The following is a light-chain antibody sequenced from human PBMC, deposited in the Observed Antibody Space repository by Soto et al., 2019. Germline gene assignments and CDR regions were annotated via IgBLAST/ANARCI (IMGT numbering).Light chain of an antibody. CDR3: QQYGSSPD. CDR2: GAS. J-gene: IGKJ4*01. Sequence: EIVLTQSPGTLSLSPGERATLSCRASQSVSSSYLAWYQQKPGQAPWLLIYGASSRATGIPDRFSGSGSGTDFTLTISRLEPEDFAVYYCQQYGSSPDFGGGTKVEIK. V-gene: IGKV3-20*01. CDR1: QSVSSSY.